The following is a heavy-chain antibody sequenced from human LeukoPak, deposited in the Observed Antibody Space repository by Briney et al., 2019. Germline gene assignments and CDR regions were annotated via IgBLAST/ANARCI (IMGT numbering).Heavy chain of an antibody. D-gene: IGHD3-3*01. J-gene: IGHJ6*03. CDR2: INTNTGNP. CDR3: ARGKPYYDFWSGYSEIEYYYYYMDV. V-gene: IGHV7-4-1*02. CDR1: GYTFTSYA. Sequence: ASVKVSCKASGYTFTSYAMNWVRQAPGQGLEWMGWINTNTGNPTYAQGFTGRFVFSLDTSVSTAYLQISSLKAEDTAVYYCARGKPYYDFWSGYSEIEYYYYYMDVWGKGTTVTVSS.